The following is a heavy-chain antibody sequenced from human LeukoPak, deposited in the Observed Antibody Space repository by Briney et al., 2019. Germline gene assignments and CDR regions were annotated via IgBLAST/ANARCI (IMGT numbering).Heavy chain of an antibody. V-gene: IGHV3-23*01. CDR2: ISGSGGST. CDR1: GFTFSSFE. CDR3: AKGLSPTYYYDSSGWAFDY. J-gene: IGHJ4*02. D-gene: IGHD3-22*01. Sequence: PGGSLRLSCAASGFTFSSFEMSWVRQAPGKGLEWVSAISGSGGSTYYADSVKGRFTISRDNSKNTLYLQMNSLRAEDTAVYYCAKGLSPTYYYDSSGWAFDYWGQGTLVTVSS.